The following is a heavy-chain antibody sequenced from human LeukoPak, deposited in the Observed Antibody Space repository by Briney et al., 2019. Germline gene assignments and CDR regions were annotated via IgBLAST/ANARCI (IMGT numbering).Heavy chain of an antibody. CDR1: GFTFSTYT. CDR3: AGDYMSGGTGFWDY. D-gene: IGHD3-3*01. J-gene: IGHJ4*02. V-gene: IGHV3-30-3*01. CDR2: ISFDGTDK. Sequence: GRSLRLSCAASGFTFSTYTIHWVRQAPGKGLEWVARISFDGTDKTYVDSVQGRFSLSRDNSKNTVYLQMNSLRPDDTAIYYCAGDYMSGGTGFWDYWGQGTLVTVSS.